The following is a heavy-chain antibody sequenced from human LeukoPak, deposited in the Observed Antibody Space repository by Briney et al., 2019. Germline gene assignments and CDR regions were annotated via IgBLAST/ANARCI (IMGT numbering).Heavy chain of an antibody. CDR3: ARARRRSGSYYRGFDY. CDR2: MNPNSGNT. D-gene: IGHD3-10*01. J-gene: IGHJ4*02. CDR1: GYTFTSYD. Sequence: ASVKVSCKASGYTFTSYDINWVRQATGQGLEWMGWMNPNSGNTGYAQKFKGRVTMTRNTSISTAYMELSSLRSEDTAVYYCARARRRSGSYYRGFDYWGQGTLVTVSS. V-gene: IGHV1-8*01.